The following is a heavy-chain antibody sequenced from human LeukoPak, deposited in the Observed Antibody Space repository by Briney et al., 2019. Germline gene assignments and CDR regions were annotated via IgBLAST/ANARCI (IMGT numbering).Heavy chain of an antibody. Sequence: GASVKVSCKASGYTFTSYDINWVRQATGQELEWMGWMNPNSGNTGYAQKFQGRVTMTRNTSISTAYMELSSLRSEDTAVYYCARGRRIEDCYYDSSGYYQGPFDPWGQGTLVTVSS. D-gene: IGHD3-22*01. CDR2: MNPNSGNT. CDR1: GYTFTSYD. J-gene: IGHJ5*02. CDR3: ARGRRIEDCYYDSSGYYQGPFDP. V-gene: IGHV1-8*01.